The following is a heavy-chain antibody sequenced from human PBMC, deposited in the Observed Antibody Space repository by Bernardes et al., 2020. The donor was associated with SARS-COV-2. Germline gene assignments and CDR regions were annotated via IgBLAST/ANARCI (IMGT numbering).Heavy chain of an antibody. D-gene: IGHD3-9*01. CDR2: IWYDGSNK. CDR3: AREPAVGYDILTGYLGGNYYYGMDV. V-gene: IGHV3-33*01. J-gene: IGHJ6*02. CDR1: GFTFSSYG. Sequence: SLRLSCAASGFTFSSYGMHWVRQAPGKGLEWVAVIWYDGSNKYYADSVKGRFTISRDNSKNTLYLQMNSLRAEDTAVYYCAREPAVGYDILTGYLGGNYYYGMDVWGQGTTVTVSS.